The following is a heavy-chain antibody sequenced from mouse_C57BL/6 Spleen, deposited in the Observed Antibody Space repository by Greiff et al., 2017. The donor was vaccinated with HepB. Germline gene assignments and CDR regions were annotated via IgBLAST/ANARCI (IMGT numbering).Heavy chain of an antibody. D-gene: IGHD3-2*02. V-gene: IGHV1-76*01. Sequence: QVQLKESGAELVRPGASVKLSCKASGYTFTDYYINWVKQRPGQGLEWIARIYPGSGNTYYNEKFKGKATLTAEKSSSTAYMQLSSLTSEDSAVYFCAASKAGDYWGQGTSVTVSS. CDR3: AASKAGDY. CDR2: IYPGSGNT. CDR1: GYTFTDYY. J-gene: IGHJ4*01.